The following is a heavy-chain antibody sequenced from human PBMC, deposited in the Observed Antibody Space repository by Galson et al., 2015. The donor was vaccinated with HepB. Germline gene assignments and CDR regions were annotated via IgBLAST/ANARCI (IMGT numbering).Heavy chain of an antibody. Sequence: SVKVSCKVSGYTLTELSVHWVRQAPGKGLEWMGGFDPEDGETIYAQKFQGRVTMTEDTSTDTAYMELSSLRSEDTAVYYCATPHPMVRGVIFDYWGQGTLVTVSS. D-gene: IGHD3-10*01. CDR1: GYTLTELS. V-gene: IGHV1-24*01. CDR2: FDPEDGET. CDR3: ATPHPMVRGVIFDY. J-gene: IGHJ4*02.